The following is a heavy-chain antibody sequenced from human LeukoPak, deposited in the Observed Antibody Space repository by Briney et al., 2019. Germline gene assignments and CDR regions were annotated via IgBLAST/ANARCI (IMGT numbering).Heavy chain of an antibody. Sequence: ASVKVSCKASGYTFTGYYIHWVRQAPGQGLEWMGWINPNSGGTHYAQKFQGRVTMTRDTSINTAYMELYRLRSDDTAVYYCARGRGIVGATGLYYYYMDVWGKGTTVTVSS. D-gene: IGHD1-26*01. CDR3: ARGRGIVGATGLYYYYMDV. CDR2: INPNSGGT. J-gene: IGHJ6*03. CDR1: GYTFTGYY. V-gene: IGHV1-2*02.